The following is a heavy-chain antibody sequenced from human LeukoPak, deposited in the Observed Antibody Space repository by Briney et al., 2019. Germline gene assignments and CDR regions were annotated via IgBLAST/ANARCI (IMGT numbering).Heavy chain of an antibody. CDR3: AAGLGAGYSSSWYMRYAFDI. J-gene: IGHJ3*02. CDR1: GFTVSSNY. V-gene: IGHV3-53*01. Sequence: GGSLRLSCAASGFTVSSNYMSWVRQAPGKGLEWVSVIYSGGSTYYADSVKGRFTISRDNSKNTLYLQMNSLRAEDTAVYYCAAGLGAGYSSSWYMRYAFDIWGQGTMVTVSS. CDR2: IYSGGST. D-gene: IGHD6-13*01.